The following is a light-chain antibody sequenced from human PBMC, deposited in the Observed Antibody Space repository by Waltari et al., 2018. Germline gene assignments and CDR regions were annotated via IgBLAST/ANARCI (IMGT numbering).Light chain of an antibody. V-gene: IGLV1-44*01. J-gene: IGLJ3*02. CDR2: SNN. CDR1: RSNIGSNG. CDR3: ATWDDSLNGWV. Sequence: QSVLTQPPSVSATPGQRATISCSGSRSNIGSNGVNWFQQLPGTAPKLLIYSNNPRPSGVPDRFSGSKSGTSASLAISGLQSEDETDYYCATWDDSLNGWVFGGGTKLTVL.